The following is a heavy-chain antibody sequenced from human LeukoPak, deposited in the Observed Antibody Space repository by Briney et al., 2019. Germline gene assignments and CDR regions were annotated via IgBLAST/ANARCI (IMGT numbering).Heavy chain of an antibody. CDR3: AKERGY. CDR2: ISGSGDNI. J-gene: IGHJ4*02. V-gene: IGHV3-23*01. CDR1: GFTFSTFA. Sequence: GGSLRLSCAASGFTFSTFAMTWVRQAPGKGLEWVAAISGSGDNIYYADSVKGRFTISRDNSKNTLFLQMNSLRAEDTAVYYCAKERGYWGQGTLVTVSA.